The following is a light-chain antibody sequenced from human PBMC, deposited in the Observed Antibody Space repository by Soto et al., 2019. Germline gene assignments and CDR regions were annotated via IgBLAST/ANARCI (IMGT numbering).Light chain of an antibody. CDR3: QQSLSTLLT. V-gene: IGKV1-39*01. CDR2: GAS. CDR1: QSISGY. J-gene: IGKJ4*01. Sequence: DIQMTQSPSSLSASVGYRVTITCLASQSISGYLNWYQQKPGKAPKVLISGASTLHNGVPSRFSGRGSGTDFTLTISSLQPEDVATYYCQQSLSTLLTFGGGTKVDI.